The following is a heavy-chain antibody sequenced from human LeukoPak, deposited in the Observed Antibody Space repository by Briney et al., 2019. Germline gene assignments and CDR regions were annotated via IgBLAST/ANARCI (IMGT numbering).Heavy chain of an antibody. J-gene: IGHJ4*02. CDR2: IYYSGST. D-gene: IGHD3-22*01. CDR3: ARHDSSGEFDY. Sequence: SETLSLTCTVSGGSISSSSYYWGWIRQPAGKGLDWIGFIYYSGSTNYNPSLKSRVTISVDTSKNQFSLKLSSVTAADTAVYYCARHDSSGEFDYWGQGTLVTVSS. CDR1: GGSISSSSYY. V-gene: IGHV4-61*05.